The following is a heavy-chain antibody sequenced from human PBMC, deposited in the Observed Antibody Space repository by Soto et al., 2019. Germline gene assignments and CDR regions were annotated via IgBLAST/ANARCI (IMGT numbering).Heavy chain of an antibody. V-gene: IGHV1-69*02. D-gene: IGHD4-17*01. CDR2: IIPILGIA. Sequence: ASVKVSCKASGGTFSSYTISWVRQAPGQGLEWMGRIIPILGIANYAQKFQGRVTITADKSTSTAYMELSSLRSKDTAVYYCATPTTVTTFDAFDIWGQGTMVTVSS. CDR1: GGTFSSYT. CDR3: ATPTTVTTFDAFDI. J-gene: IGHJ3*02.